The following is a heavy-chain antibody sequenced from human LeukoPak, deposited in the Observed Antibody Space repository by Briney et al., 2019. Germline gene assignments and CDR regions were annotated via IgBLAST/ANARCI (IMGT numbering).Heavy chain of an antibody. D-gene: IGHD3-10*01. Sequence: GGSLRLSCAASGFTFSSYNMNWVRQAPGKGLEWVSDISSSGSTIYFADSVKGRFTISRDNSKNTLYLQMNSLRAEDTAVYYCAKDLTPYGSGTHFDYWGQGTLVTVSS. V-gene: IGHV3-48*01. CDR2: ISSSGSTI. CDR1: GFTFSSYN. J-gene: IGHJ4*02. CDR3: AKDLTPYGSGTHFDY.